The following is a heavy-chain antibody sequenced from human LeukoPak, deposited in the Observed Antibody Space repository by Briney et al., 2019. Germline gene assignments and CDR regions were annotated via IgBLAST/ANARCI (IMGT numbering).Heavy chain of an antibody. V-gene: IGHV3-23*01. CDR1: GFTFTNYG. CDR3: AKLSGTTGATSRVLDY. Sequence: GGSLRLSCAASGFTFTNYGMSWVRQAPGKGLEWVSTISGRGDTTNYGDFVKGRLTIARDNSKNTLDLQMNSLRGEDTAVYYCAKLSGTTGATSRVLDYWGQGTLVTVSS. J-gene: IGHJ4*02. CDR2: ISGRGDTT. D-gene: IGHD1-1*01.